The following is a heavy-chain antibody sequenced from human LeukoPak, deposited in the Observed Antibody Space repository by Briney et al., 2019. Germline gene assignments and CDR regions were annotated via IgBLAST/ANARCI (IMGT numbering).Heavy chain of an antibody. J-gene: IGHJ4*02. Sequence: GGSLRLSCADSGFTFSSNWMHWVRQAPGKGLVWVSRIASDGRSTDYADSVRGRFTISRDNAKNTLYLQMNSLRAEDTAVYYCTSARYGGNSDYWGQGTLVTVSS. V-gene: IGHV3-74*01. CDR2: IASDGRST. CDR3: TSARYGGNSDY. D-gene: IGHD4-23*01. CDR1: GFTFSSNW.